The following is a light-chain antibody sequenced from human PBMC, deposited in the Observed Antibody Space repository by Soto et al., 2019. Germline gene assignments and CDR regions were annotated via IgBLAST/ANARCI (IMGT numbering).Light chain of an antibody. CDR3: SSYTSSSTLNVV. V-gene: IGLV2-14*01. Sequence: QSALTQPASVSGSPGQSITISCTGTSSDVGGYNYVSWYQQHPGIAPKLMIYEVSNRPSGVSNRFSGSKSGNTASLTISGLQAEDEADYYCSSYTSSSTLNVVFGGGTKLTV. J-gene: IGLJ2*01. CDR2: EVS. CDR1: SSDVGGYNY.